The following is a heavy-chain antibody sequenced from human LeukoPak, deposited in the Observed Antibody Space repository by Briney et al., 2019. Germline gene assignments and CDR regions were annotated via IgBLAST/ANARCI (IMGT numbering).Heavy chain of an antibody. CDR2: INHSGST. CDR3: ARSQGGFREIH. V-gene: IGHV4-34*01. D-gene: IGHD3-10*01. CDR1: GGSFSGYY. Sequence: SETLSLTCAVYGGSFSGYYWSWIRQPPGKGLEWIGEINHSGSTNYNPSLKSRVTISVDTSKNQFSLKLSSVTAADTAVYYCARSQGGFREIHWGQGTLVTVSS. J-gene: IGHJ1*01.